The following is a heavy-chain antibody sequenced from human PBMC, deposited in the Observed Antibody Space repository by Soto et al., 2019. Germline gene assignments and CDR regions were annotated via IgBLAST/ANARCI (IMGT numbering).Heavy chain of an antibody. CDR1: GFTFSSYE. CDR3: AREGRGYQNYYYGMDV. Sequence: EVQLVESGGGLVQPGGSLRLSCAASGFTFSSYEMNWVRQAPGKGLEWVSYISSSGSTIYYADSVKGRFTISRDNAKNSLYLQMNSLRAEDTAVYYCAREGRGYQNYYYGMDVWGQGTTVTVSS. CDR2: ISSSGSTI. J-gene: IGHJ6*02. D-gene: IGHD2-2*01. V-gene: IGHV3-48*03.